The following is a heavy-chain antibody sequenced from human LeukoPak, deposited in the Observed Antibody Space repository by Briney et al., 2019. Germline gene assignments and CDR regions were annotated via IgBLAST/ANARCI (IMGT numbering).Heavy chain of an antibody. CDR1: GYTFTGYY. Sequence: GASVKVSCKASGYTFTGYYMHRVRQAPGQGLEWMGWINPSGGSTSYAQKFQGRVTMTTDTSTSTAYMELRSLRSDDTAVYYCARDSIGIVGATYWGQGTLVTVSS. J-gene: IGHJ1*01. V-gene: IGHV1-46*01. D-gene: IGHD1-26*01. CDR3: ARDSIGIVGATY. CDR2: INPSGGST.